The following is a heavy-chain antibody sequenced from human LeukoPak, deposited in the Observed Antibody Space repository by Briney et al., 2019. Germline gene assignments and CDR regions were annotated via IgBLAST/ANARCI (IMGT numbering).Heavy chain of an antibody. Sequence: GGSLRLSCAASGFTFSSYVMHWVRQAPGKGLEWVAVISYDGSNKYYADSVKGRFTISRDNSKNTLYLQMNSLRAEDTAVYYCASRPSYSSGWYENWFDPWGQGTLVTVSS. D-gene: IGHD6-19*01. CDR1: GFTFSSYV. CDR2: ISYDGSNK. V-gene: IGHV3-30-3*01. CDR3: ASRPSYSSGWYENWFDP. J-gene: IGHJ5*02.